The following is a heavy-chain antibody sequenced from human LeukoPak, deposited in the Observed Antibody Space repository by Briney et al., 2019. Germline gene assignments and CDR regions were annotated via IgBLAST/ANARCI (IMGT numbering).Heavy chain of an antibody. CDR2: INPNGGAT. J-gene: IGHJ3*01. D-gene: IGHD1-26*01. CDR1: GYTFTKNY. V-gene: IGHV1-2*02. CDR3: ARDRPHTSMNAFDV. Sequence: GASVKVSCKASGYTFTKNYIHWIRHAPGQGLEWIGWINPNGGATRFAQKFQGRVSMTRDTSITTANMDLSSLRSDDTAVYYCARDRPHTSMNAFDVWGQGTLVTVSS.